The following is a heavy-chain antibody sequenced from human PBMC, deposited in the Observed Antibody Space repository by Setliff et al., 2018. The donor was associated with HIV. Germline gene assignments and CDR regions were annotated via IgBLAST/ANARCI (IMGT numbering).Heavy chain of an antibody. CDR1: GFTFNNYG. Sequence: PGGSLRLSCAASGFTFNNYGMNWVRQAPGKGLEWVAFIRYDGSQKYYVDSVKGRFTISRDNSKNTLYLQMNSLRAEDTAVYYCARVSPWFDPWGQGTLVTVSS. CDR2: IRYDGSQK. CDR3: ARVSPWFDP. J-gene: IGHJ5*02. V-gene: IGHV3-33*08.